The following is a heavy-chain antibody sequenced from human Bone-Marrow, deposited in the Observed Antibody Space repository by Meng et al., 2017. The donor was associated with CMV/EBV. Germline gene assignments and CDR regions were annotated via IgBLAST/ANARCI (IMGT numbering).Heavy chain of an antibody. J-gene: IGHJ4*02. CDR2: INSDGSST. Sequence: GGSLRLSCAASGFTFSSHWMHWVRQAPGKGLVWVSRINSDGSSTSYADSVKGRFTISRDNAKNTLYLQMNSLRAEDTAVYYCARAATGILFDYWGQGNLVTVSS. V-gene: IGHV3-74*01. CDR3: ARAATGILFDY. D-gene: IGHD1-1*01. CDR1: GFTFSSHW.